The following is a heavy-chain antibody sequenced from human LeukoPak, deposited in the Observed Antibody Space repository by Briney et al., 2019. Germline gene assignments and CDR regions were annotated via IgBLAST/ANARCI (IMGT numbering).Heavy chain of an antibody. D-gene: IGHD3-10*01. V-gene: IGHV3-30*02. CDR3: ARVHYYGSGSLDDY. Sequence: PGGSLRLSCAASGVTFSSYGMHWVRQAPGKGLEWVAFIRDDGISKFYSDSVKGRFTISRDNAKNSLYLQMNSLRAEDTAVYYCARVHYYGSGSLDDYWGQGTLVTVSS. CDR1: GVTFSSYG. CDR2: IRDDGISK. J-gene: IGHJ4*02.